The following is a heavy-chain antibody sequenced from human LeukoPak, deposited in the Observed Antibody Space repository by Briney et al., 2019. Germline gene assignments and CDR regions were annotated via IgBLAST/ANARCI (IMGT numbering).Heavy chain of an antibody. CDR1: GGTFSSYA. CDR2: IIPIFGTA. J-gene: IGHJ4*02. D-gene: IGHD3-22*01. Sequence: ASVKVSCKASGGTFSSYAISWVRQAPGQRLEWMGGIIPIFGTANYAQKFQGRVTITADESTSTAYMELSSLRSEDTAVYYRARSKYDSSGYYHGTIDYWGQGTLVTVSS. CDR3: ARSKYDSSGYYHGTIDY. V-gene: IGHV1-69*13.